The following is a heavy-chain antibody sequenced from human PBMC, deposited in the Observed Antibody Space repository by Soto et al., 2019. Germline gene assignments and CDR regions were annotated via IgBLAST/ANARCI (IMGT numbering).Heavy chain of an antibody. CDR1: GYTLTELS. Sequence: ASVKVSCKVSGYTLTELSMHWVRQAPGKGLEWMGGFDPEDGETIYAQKFQGRVTMTEDTSTDTAYMELSSLRSEDTAVYYCASTALYYGAIPAYRGAFDIWGQGTMVTVSS. D-gene: IGHD3-3*01. J-gene: IGHJ3*02. CDR2: FDPEDGET. V-gene: IGHV1-24*01. CDR3: ASTALYYGAIPAYRGAFDI.